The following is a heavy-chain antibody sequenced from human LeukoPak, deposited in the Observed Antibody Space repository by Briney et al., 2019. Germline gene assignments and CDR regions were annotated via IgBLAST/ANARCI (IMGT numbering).Heavy chain of an antibody. V-gene: IGHV1-18*01. Sequence: ASVKVSCKASGYTFTSYGIGWVRQAPGQGLEWMGWISAYNGNTNYAQKLQGRVTMTTDTSTSTAYMELRSLRSDDTAVYYCASAPYYYDSSGYYGGGDYWGQGTLVTVSS. J-gene: IGHJ4*02. CDR2: ISAYNGNT. D-gene: IGHD3-22*01. CDR1: GYTFTSYG. CDR3: ASAPYYYDSSGYYGGGDY.